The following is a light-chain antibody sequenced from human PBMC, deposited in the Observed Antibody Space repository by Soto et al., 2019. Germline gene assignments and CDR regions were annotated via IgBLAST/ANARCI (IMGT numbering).Light chain of an antibody. Sequence: QSALTQSASVSGSPGQSITISFTGTSSDVGGYNRVSWYQQHPGKAPTLRIYEVSNRPSGVSNRFSGSKSGNTASLTISGLQAEDEADYYCASYTSATSNVFVTGTKVTVL. V-gene: IGLV2-14*01. CDR1: SSDVGGYNR. J-gene: IGLJ1*01. CDR2: EVS. CDR3: ASYTSATSNV.